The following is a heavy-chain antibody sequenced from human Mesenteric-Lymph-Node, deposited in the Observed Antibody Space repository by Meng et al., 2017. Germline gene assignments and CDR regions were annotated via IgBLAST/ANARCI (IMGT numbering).Heavy chain of an antibody. V-gene: IGHV3-23*04. CDR1: GFTFNSYT. J-gene: IGHJ4*02. CDR3: AKDLATMAD. CDR2: ITGSGVSI. Sequence: EWHLGEFGGGLVQPGGSLGLSCAASGFTFNSYTMGWVRHATGKGLAWVSTITGSGVSIYYADSVKGRFTISRDNSKNTLYLQMDSLRAEDTAVYYCAKDLATMADWGQGTLVTVSS. D-gene: IGHD5-12*01.